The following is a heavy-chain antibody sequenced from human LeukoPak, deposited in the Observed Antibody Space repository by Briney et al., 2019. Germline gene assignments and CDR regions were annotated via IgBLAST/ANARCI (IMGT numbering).Heavy chain of an antibody. D-gene: IGHD2-2*02. CDR3: VATYLYAMDV. CDR2: INSDGSST. CDR1: GFTFSNYW. J-gene: IGHJ6*04. Sequence: GGSLRLSCVASGFTFSNYWMHWVGQAPGKGLGGMSRINSDGSSTIYADSVKGRDTISRDNAKNTLYLQMNSPRAEDTAVYYCVATYLYAMDVWGKGTTVTVSS. V-gene: IGHV3-74*01.